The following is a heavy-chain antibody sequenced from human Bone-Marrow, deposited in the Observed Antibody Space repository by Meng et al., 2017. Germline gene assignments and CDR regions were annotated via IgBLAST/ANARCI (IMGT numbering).Heavy chain of an antibody. Sequence: GGSLRLSCKGSGYSFTSYWIGWVRQMPGKGLEWMGIIYPGDSDTRYSPSFQGQVTSSADKSISTAYLQWSSLKASDTAMYYCAMTLTYYYDSSGYYYPYYFDYWGQGTLVTVSS. CDR1: GYSFTSYW. CDR2: IYPGDSDT. J-gene: IGHJ4*02. V-gene: IGHV5-51*01. D-gene: IGHD3-22*01. CDR3: AMTLTYYYDSSGYYYPYYFDY.